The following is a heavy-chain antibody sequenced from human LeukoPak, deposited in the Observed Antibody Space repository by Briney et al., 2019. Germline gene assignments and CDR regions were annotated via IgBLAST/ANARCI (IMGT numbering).Heavy chain of an antibody. CDR3: ARHGGYSSSNDYYYGMDV. Sequence: SETLSLTCTVSGGSISSSSYYWGWIRQPPGKGLEWIGSLYYSGSTYYNPSLKSRVTISVDTSKNQFSLKLSSVTAADTAVYYCARHGGYSSSNDYYYGMDVWGQGTTVTVSS. CDR2: LYYSGST. D-gene: IGHD6-13*01. V-gene: IGHV4-39*01. J-gene: IGHJ6*02. CDR1: GGSISSSSYY.